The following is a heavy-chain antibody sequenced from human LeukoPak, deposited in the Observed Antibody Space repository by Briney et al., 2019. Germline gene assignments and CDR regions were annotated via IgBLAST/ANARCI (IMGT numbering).Heavy chain of an antibody. CDR1: GFTFSSYG. Sequence: GGSLRLSCAASGFTFSSYGMHWVRQAPGKGLEWVAFISYDGSNQYYADSVKGRFTISRDNSKNTLYLQMNSLRAEDTAVYYCARDGEGPDDYGDEYWGQGTLVTVSS. CDR3: ARDGEGPDDYGDEY. J-gene: IGHJ4*02. CDR2: ISYDGSNQ. D-gene: IGHD4-17*01. V-gene: IGHV3-33*05.